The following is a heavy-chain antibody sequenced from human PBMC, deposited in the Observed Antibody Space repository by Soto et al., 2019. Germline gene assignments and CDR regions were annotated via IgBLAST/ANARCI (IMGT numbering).Heavy chain of an antibody. V-gene: IGHV3-21*01. CDR3: AREDSIIIPAVSDF. Sequence: GGSLRLSCTVSGFPFNDYVINWVRQSPGKGLEWVSSVSKSDYTYYSDSVKGRFTISRDNPKNSVSLQMNTLRVEDTAVYYCAREDSIIIPAVSDFWGQGTLVTVS. J-gene: IGHJ4*02. D-gene: IGHD2-2*01. CDR1: GFPFNDYV. CDR2: VSKSDYT.